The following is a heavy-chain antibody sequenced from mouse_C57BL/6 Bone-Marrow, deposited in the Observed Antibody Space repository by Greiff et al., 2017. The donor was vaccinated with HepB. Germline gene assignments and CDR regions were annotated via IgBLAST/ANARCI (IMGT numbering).Heavy chain of an antibody. CDR3: ARSWGDY. V-gene: IGHV1-42*01. CDR1: GYSFTGYY. CDR2: INPSTGGT. Sequence: DVQLQESGPELVKPGASVKISCKASGYSFTGYYMNWVKQSPEKSLEWIGEINPSTGGTTYNQKFKAKATLTVDKSSSTAYMQLKSLTSEDSAVYYCARSWGDYWGQGTTLTVSS. J-gene: IGHJ2*01.